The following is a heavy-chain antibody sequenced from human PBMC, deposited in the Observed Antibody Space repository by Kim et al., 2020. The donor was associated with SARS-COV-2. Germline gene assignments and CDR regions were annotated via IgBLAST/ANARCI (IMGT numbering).Heavy chain of an antibody. J-gene: IGHJ4*02. CDR1: GFTFSSYA. CDR3: ARDLPYFDY. Sequence: LSLTCAASGFTFSSYAMHWVRQAPGKGLEWVAVISYDGSNKYYADSVKGRFTISRDNSKNTLYLQMNSLRAEDTAVYYCARDLPYFDYWGQGTLVTVSS. V-gene: IGHV3-30-3*01. CDR2: ISYDGSNK.